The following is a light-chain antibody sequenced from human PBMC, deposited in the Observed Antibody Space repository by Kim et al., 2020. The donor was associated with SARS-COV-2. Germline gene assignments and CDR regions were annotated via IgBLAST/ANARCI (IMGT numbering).Light chain of an antibody. CDR1: SLRSSY. Sequence: ALGQKVRITCQGDSLRSSYATWYQQRPGQAPILVIYGRNKRPSGIPDRFSASTSGITASLTITGAQAEDEADYYCNSRDSSGNHVIFGGGTQLTVL. CDR2: GRN. J-gene: IGLJ2*01. V-gene: IGLV3-19*01. CDR3: NSRDSSGNHVI.